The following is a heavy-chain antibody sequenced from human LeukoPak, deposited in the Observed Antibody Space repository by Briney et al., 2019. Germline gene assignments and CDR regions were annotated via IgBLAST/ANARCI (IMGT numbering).Heavy chain of an antibody. D-gene: IGHD3-22*01. CDR1: GGSFSSYY. V-gene: IGHV4-59*06. CDR2: IYYRGCT. Sequence: SETLSLTCTVSGGSFSSYYWSWIRQHPGKGLEWIGYIYYRGCTYYNPSLKSRVTISVDTSKNQFSLKLSSVTAADTAVYYCARGGGYYDSSGYPPFDYWGQGTLVTVSS. CDR3: ARGGGYYDSSGYPPFDY. J-gene: IGHJ4*02.